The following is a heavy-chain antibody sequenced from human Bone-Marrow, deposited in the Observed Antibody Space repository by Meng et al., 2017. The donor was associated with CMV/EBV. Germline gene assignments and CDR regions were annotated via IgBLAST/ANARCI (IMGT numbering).Heavy chain of an antibody. V-gene: IGHV3-53*01. D-gene: IGHD6-19*01. J-gene: IGHJ5*02. Sequence: GGSLRLSCAASGFSVSDNYMSWVRQTPGKGLEWVSIIYTDDATFYADSVKGRFTISRDNSRNTLYLQMNSLRAEDTAVYYCARSPSPGIAVGPWGQGTLVTVSS. CDR1: GFSVSDNY. CDR2: IYTDDAT. CDR3: ARSPSPGIAVGP.